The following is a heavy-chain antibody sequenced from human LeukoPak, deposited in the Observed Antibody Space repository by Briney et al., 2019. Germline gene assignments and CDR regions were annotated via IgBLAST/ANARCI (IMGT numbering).Heavy chain of an antibody. Sequence: GGSLRVSCAASGFTFSSYGMHGVRQAPGKGLEWVAVIWYDGSNKYYADSVKGRFTISRGNSKNTLYLQMNSLRAEDTAVYYCARDILSAYCGGDCYPLNGMDVWGQGTTVTVSS. CDR2: IWYDGSNK. J-gene: IGHJ6*02. D-gene: IGHD2-21*02. CDR1: GFTFSSYG. CDR3: ARDILSAYCGGDCYPLNGMDV. V-gene: IGHV3-33*01.